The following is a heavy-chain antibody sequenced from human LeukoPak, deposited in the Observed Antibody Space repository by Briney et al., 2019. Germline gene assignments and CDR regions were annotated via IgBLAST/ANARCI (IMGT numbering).Heavy chain of an antibody. CDR1: GFTFSSYR. V-gene: IGHV3-21*01. Sequence: PGGSLRLSCAASGFTFSSYRRNWVRRVPGKGLEWVSSISISSSYIYYADSVKGRFTISRDNAKNSLYLQMNSLRAEDTAVYYCARGSSSTSYYYYGMDVWGKGTTVTVSS. J-gene: IGHJ6*04. D-gene: IGHD2-2*01. CDR2: ISISSSYI. CDR3: ARGSSSTSYYYYGMDV.